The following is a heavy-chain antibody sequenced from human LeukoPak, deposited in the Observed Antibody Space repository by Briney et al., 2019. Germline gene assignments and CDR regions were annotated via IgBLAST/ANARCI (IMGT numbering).Heavy chain of an antibody. J-gene: IGHJ6*03. CDR2: INPNSGGT. D-gene: IGHD2-2*01. Sequence: ASVKVSCKASGYTFTGYYMHWVRQAPGQGLEWMGWINPNSGGTNYAQKFQGWVTMTRDTSISTAYMELSRLRSDDTAVYYCATVPAAEYYYYYYMDVWAKGPRSPSP. V-gene: IGHV1-2*04. CDR3: ATVPAAEYYYYYYMDV. CDR1: GYTFTGYY.